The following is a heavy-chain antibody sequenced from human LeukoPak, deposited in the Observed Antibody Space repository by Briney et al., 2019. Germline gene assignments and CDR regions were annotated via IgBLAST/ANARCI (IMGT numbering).Heavy chain of an antibody. V-gene: IGHV4-39*07. D-gene: IGHD1-7*01. CDR2: IYYSGST. J-gene: IGHJ4*02. CDR1: GGSISSSSYY. Sequence: SETLSLTCSVSGGSISSSSYYWGWIRQPPGKGLEWIGSIYYSGSTYYNPSLKSRVTISVDTSKNQFSLKLSSVAAADAALYYCAGGLELRRVIPYYFDYWGQGTLVTVSS. CDR3: AGGLELRRVIPYYFDY.